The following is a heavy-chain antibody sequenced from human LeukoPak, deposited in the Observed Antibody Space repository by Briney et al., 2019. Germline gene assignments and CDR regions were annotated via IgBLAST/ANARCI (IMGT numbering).Heavy chain of an antibody. J-gene: IGHJ5*02. Sequence: SETLSLTCTVSGGSISSSSYYWGWIRQPPGKGLEWIGEINHSGSTNYNPSLKSRVTISVDTSKNQFSLKLSSVTAADTAVYYCASKVSGAAAGLNWFDPWGQGTLVTVSS. V-gene: IGHV4-39*07. CDR1: GGSISSSSYY. CDR3: ASKVSGAAAGLNWFDP. CDR2: INHSGST. D-gene: IGHD6-13*01.